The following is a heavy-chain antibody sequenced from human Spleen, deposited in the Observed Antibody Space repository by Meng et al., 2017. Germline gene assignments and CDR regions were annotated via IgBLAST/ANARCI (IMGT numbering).Heavy chain of an antibody. D-gene: IGHD6-19*01. J-gene: IGHJ5*02. Sequence: QVRLQESGPGLVKPSEALSLTCSVSGGSISISGYYWGWIRQPPGKGLEWIGSIGHSGFTYYTPSLKSRVTVSIDTSRNQFSLWLTSVTAADTAVYYCVRSSGWVKTGFDPWGQGTLVTVSS. CDR3: VRSSGWVKTGFDP. V-gene: IGHV4-39*01. CDR2: IGHSGFT. CDR1: GGSISISGYY.